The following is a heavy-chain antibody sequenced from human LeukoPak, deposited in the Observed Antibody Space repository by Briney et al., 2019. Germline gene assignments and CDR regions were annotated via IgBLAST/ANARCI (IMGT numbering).Heavy chain of an antibody. D-gene: IGHD5-18*01. CDR1: GYTFTGYY. V-gene: IGHV1-2*02. CDR3: ARDWTGSFSYYY. CDR2: INPNSGGT. Sequence: APVKVSCTASGYTFTGYYMHWVRQAPGQALEWMGWINPNSGGTNYAQKFQGRVTMTRDTSISTAYMERSRLRSDDTAVYYCARDWTGSFSYYYWGQGTLVTVSS. J-gene: IGHJ4*02.